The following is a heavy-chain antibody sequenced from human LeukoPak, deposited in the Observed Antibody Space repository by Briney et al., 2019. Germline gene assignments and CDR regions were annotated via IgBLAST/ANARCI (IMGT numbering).Heavy chain of an antibody. D-gene: IGHD3-10*01. Sequence: GGSLRLSCAASGFAFSDYYMSWIRQAPGKGLEGVSYISSSGSTIYYADSVKGRFTISRDNAKNSLYLQMNSLRAEDTAVYYCARGRSKYYYGSGSFDYWGQGTLVTVSS. J-gene: IGHJ4*02. V-gene: IGHV3-11*01. CDR3: ARGRSKYYYGSGSFDY. CDR2: ISSSGSTI. CDR1: GFAFSDYY.